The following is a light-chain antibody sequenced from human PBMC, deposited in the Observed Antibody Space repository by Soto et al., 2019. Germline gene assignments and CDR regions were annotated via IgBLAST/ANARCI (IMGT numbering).Light chain of an antibody. CDR1: QGVNNW. CDR3: QQYNSYPLT. Sequence: EIPMTQSPSSLSASVGDRVTITCRASQGVNNWLAWYRQKPEKAPKSLIYAASSLRSGVPSRFSARGSGTDFTLTIDSLQPEDVATYYCQQYNSYPLTFGGGTKVEIK. CDR2: AAS. V-gene: IGKV1D-16*01. J-gene: IGKJ4*01.